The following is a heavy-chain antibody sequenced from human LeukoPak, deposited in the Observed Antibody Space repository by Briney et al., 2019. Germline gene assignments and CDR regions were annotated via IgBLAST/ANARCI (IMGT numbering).Heavy chain of an antibody. D-gene: IGHD1-26*01. V-gene: IGHV4-59*01. CDR1: GGSICSYY. J-gene: IGHJ4*02. CDR2: IYYSGST. Sequence: SETLSLTCTVSGGSICSYYWSWIRQPPGKGLEWIGYIYYSGSTNYNPSLKSRVTISVDTSKNQFSLKLSSVTAADTAVYYCARDRGSYYTHFDYWGQGTLVTVSS. CDR3: ARDRGSYYTHFDY.